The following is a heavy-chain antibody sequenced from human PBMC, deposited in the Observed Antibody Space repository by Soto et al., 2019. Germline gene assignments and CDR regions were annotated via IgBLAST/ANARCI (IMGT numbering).Heavy chain of an antibody. D-gene: IGHD2-21*02. V-gene: IGHV2-5*02. Sequence: QITLMESGPTLVKPTQTLTLTCTFSGFSLNTGGVGVGWIRQPPGKALEWLALIYWDDDKRYSPSLRSRLTITKDTSETQLVLTMTDIDPVDTATYYCTHSRCGGDCLQSYSSHYYYGVDVWGLGTTVTVSS. CDR2: IYWDDDK. CDR1: GFSLNTGGVG. CDR3: THSRCGGDCLQSYSSHYYYGVDV. J-gene: IGHJ6*02.